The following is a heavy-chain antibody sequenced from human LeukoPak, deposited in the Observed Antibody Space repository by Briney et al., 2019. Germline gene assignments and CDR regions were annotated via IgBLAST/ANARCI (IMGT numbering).Heavy chain of an antibody. D-gene: IGHD3-10*01. CDR3: TTDDDYYGSGSPFDY. CDR1: GFTFSNAW. J-gene: IGHJ4*02. CDR2: IKSKTDGGTT. Sequence: GGSLRLSCAASGFTFSNAWMSWVRQAPGKGLEWVGRIKSKTDGGTTDYAAPVKGRFTISRDDSKNTLYLQMNSLKTEDTAVYYCTTDDDYYGSGSPFDYWGQGTLVTVSS. V-gene: IGHV3-15*01.